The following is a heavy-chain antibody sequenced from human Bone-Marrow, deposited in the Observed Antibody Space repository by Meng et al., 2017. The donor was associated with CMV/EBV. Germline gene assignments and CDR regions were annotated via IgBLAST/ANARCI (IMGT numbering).Heavy chain of an antibody. CDR3: ARWVSYFDY. CDR2: IVASGDTT. CDR1: AFPFIGSW. J-gene: IGHJ4*02. Sequence: LRLLCAVFAFPFIGSWLSRVRHAPGKGLVWFSAIVASGDTTLYADSVKGRFTLPRDNSKNTLYLQMNSLRAEDTAVYYCARWVSYFDYWGQGTLVTVSS. D-gene: IGHD5-24*01. V-gene: IGHV3-23*01.